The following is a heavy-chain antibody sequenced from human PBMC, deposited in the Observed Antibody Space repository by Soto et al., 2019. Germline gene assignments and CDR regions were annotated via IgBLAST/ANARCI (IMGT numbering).Heavy chain of an antibody. CDR2: IYTSGST. J-gene: IGHJ6*02. D-gene: IGHD1-26*01. CDR3: ASGSGSYWRDYYYGMDV. Sequence: SETLSLPCTVSGGSISSYYWSWIRQPAGKGLEWIGRIYTSGSTNYNPSIKSRVTMSVDTSKNQFSLKLSSVTAADTAVYYCASGSGSYWRDYYYGMDVWGQGTTVTVSS. V-gene: IGHV4-4*07. CDR1: GGSISSYY.